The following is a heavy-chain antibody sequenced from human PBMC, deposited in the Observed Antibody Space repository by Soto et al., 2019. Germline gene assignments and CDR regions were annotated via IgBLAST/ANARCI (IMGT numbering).Heavy chain of an antibody. J-gene: IGHJ6*02. V-gene: IGHV4-31*03. D-gene: IGHD2-21*02. Sequence: TLSLTFTVSGGSISSGGYYWSGIRQRPGKGLEWIGYIYYSGSTYYNPSLKSRVTISVDTSKNQFSLKLSSVTAADTAVYYCARVVTKGYYYYGMDVWGQGTTVTVSS. CDR3: ARVVTKGYYYYGMDV. CDR1: GGSISSGGYY. CDR2: IYYSGST.